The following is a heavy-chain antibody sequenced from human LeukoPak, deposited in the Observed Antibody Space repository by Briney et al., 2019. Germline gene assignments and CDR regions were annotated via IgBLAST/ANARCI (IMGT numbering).Heavy chain of an antibody. CDR1: GFTVSSNY. CDR3: AKDPYGDVQGDWFDP. J-gene: IGHJ5*02. Sequence: PGGSLRLSCAASGFTVSSNYMSWVRQAPGKGLEWVSAISGSGGSTYYADSVKGRFTISRDNSKNTLYLQMNSLRAEDTAVYYCAKDPYGDVQGDWFDPWGQGTLVTVSS. V-gene: IGHV3-23*01. CDR2: ISGSGGST. D-gene: IGHD4-17*01.